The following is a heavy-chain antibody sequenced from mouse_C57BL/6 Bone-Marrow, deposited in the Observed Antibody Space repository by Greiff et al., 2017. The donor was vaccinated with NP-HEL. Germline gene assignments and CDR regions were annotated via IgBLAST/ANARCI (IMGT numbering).Heavy chain of an antibody. D-gene: IGHD1-1*02. CDR2: IDPSDSDT. CDR1: GYTFTSYW. Sequence: QVQLQQPGAELVRPGSSVKLSCKASGYTFTSYWMHWVKQRPIQGLEWIGNIDPSDSDTHYNQKFKDKATLTVDKSSSTAYMQLSSLTSEDSAVYYGARSGGSGAWFDYWGKGTLVTVSA. V-gene: IGHV1-52*01. J-gene: IGHJ3*01. CDR3: ARSGGSGAWFDY.